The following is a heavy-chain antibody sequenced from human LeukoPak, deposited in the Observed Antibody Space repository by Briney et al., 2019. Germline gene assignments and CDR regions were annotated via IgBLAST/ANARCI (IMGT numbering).Heavy chain of an antibody. V-gene: IGHV3-23*01. Sequence: GGSLRLSCAASGFTFSSYAMRWVRQAPGKGLGGVSAISGSGGSTYSADSVKGRFTISRDNSKNTLYLQMNNLRAEDTALYYCAKSGRTSWYPYAEYFQHWGQGTLVTVSS. D-gene: IGHD6-13*01. J-gene: IGHJ1*01. CDR3: AKSGRTSWYPYAEYFQH. CDR2: ISGSGGST. CDR1: GFTFSSYA.